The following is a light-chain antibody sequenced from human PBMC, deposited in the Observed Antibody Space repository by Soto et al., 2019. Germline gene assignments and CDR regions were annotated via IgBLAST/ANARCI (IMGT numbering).Light chain of an antibody. Sequence: QLVLTQPPSASGTPGQRVTISCSGSSSNIGSNPVNWYQQLPGAAPKLRIYYNDQRPSGVPDRFSGSKSDTSASLAISGLQSEDEADYYCAAWDDTLNGVVFGGGTKLTVL. CDR3: AAWDDTLNGVV. V-gene: IGLV1-44*01. J-gene: IGLJ2*01. CDR1: SSNIGSNP. CDR2: YND.